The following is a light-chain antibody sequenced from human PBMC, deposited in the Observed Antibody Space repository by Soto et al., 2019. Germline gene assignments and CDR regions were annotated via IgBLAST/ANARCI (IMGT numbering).Light chain of an antibody. V-gene: IGKV1-33*01. J-gene: IGKJ5*01. Sequence: DIQMTQSPSSLSASIGDRVIRTCQASQDIANSLNWYQHKPGKAPKLLFYDASNMERGVPARFSCSGSGTDCSFPISSLQPEDIGTYYCQQYEKLPPTFGQGTRLEIK. CDR1: QDIANS. CDR3: QQYEKLPPT. CDR2: DAS.